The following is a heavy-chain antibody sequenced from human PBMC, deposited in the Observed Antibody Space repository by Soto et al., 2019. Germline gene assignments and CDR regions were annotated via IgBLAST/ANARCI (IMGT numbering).Heavy chain of an antibody. V-gene: IGHV3-64*01. Sequence: GGSLRLSCAASGFTFSNSAMHWVRQAPGKGLEYVSAISSVGGSKYYANSVKGRFTISRDNSKNTLYLQMGSLRAEDMAVYYCASSSNYPAYYYYYMDVWGKGTTVTVSS. J-gene: IGHJ6*03. CDR3: ASSSNYPAYYYYYMDV. CDR2: ISSVGGSK. CDR1: GFTFSNSA. D-gene: IGHD4-4*01.